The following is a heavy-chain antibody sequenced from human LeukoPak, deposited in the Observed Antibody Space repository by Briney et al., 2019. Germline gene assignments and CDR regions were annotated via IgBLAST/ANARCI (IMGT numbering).Heavy chain of an antibody. D-gene: IGHD3-22*01. CDR2: IYPGDSDT. Sequence: PGESLKISCKGSGYSFTSYWIGWVRQLPGKGLEWMGIIYPGDSDTRYSPSFQGQVTISADKSVSTAYLQWSSLKASDTAMYYCARRSYYDTSGPDWAFDIWGQGTMVTVSS. CDR1: GYSFTSYW. J-gene: IGHJ3*02. V-gene: IGHV5-51*01. CDR3: ARRSYYDTSGPDWAFDI.